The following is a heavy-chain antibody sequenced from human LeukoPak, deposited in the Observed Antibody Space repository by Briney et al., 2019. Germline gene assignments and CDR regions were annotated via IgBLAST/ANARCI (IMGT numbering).Heavy chain of an antibody. J-gene: IGHJ5*02. CDR3: ATEVGQWLVRT. CDR1: GYSISSGYY. D-gene: IGHD6-19*01. Sequence: SETLSLTCAVSGYSISSGYYWGWIRQPPGKGLEWNGSIYHSGRTYYNPSLKSRVTISVDTSKNQFSLKLSSVTAADTAVYYCATEVGQWLVRTWGQGTLVTVSS. V-gene: IGHV4-38-2*01. CDR2: IYHSGRT.